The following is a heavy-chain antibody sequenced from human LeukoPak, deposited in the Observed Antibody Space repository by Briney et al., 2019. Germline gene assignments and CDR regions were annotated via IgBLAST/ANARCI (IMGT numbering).Heavy chain of an antibody. V-gene: IGHV1-2*02. J-gene: IGHJ6*02. CDR3: ARTSRNLYGMDV. D-gene: IGHD2-2*01. CDR1: GYTFTGYY. Sequence: ASVKVSCKASGYTFTGYYMHWVRQAPGQGLEWMGWINPNSGGTNYAQKFQGRVTITADESTTTAHMEISSLKSEDTGVYYCARTSRNLYGMDVWGQGTTVTVSS. CDR2: INPNSGGT.